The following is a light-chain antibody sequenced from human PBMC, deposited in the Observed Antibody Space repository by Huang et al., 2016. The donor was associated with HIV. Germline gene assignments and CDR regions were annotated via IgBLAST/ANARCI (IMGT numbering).Light chain of an antibody. Sequence: EIVMTQSPATLYVSPGERATLSCRASQGVGNKLAWYQQKVGQAPRLLIYGASARSPGLPARFSCSGSGTEFTLTISSLQSEDFAVYYCQQYDTWPYTFGQGT. J-gene: IGKJ2*01. V-gene: IGKV3-15*01. CDR3: QQYDTWPYT. CDR1: QGVGNK. CDR2: GAS.